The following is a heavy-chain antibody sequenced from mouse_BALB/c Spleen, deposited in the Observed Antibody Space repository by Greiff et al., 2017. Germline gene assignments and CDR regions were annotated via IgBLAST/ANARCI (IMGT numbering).Heavy chain of an antibody. D-gene: IGHD6-2*01. CDR1: GYTFTSYY. CDR3: TGRELSFGY. V-gene: IGHV1S81*02. Sequence: VKLQESGAELVKPGASVKLSCKASGYTFTSYYMYWVKQRPGQGLEWIGEINPSNGGTNFNEKFKSKATLTVDKSSSTAYMQLSSLTSEDSAVYCGTGRELSFGYWGQGTLVTVSA. J-gene: IGHJ3*01. CDR2: INPSNGGT.